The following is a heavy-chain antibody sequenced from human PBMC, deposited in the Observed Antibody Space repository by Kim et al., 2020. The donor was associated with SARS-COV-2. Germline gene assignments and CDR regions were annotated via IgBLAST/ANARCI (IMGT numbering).Heavy chain of an antibody. D-gene: IGHD6-13*01. Sequence: ASVKVSCKASGYTFTSYGISWVRQAPGQGLEWMGWISAYNGNTNYAQKLQGRVTMTTDTSTSTAYMELRSLRSDDTAVYYCARDRDGIAAAGTSWFDPWGQGTLVTVSS. CDR1: GYTFTSYG. CDR2: ISAYNGNT. CDR3: ARDRDGIAAAGTSWFDP. V-gene: IGHV1-18*01. J-gene: IGHJ5*02.